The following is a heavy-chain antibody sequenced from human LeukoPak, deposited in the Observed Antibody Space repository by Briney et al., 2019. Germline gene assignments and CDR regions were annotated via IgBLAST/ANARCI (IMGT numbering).Heavy chain of an antibody. J-gene: IGHJ4*02. CDR1: GFRFNNAW. Sequence: GGSLRLSCAASGFRFNNAWMTWVRQAPGKGVEWVGRIKSKGDGETTDYAAPVKGRFTISRDDSEATVSLQLKYLDTEDTAIYYCTTDLALTMIRGVFVSWGQGAPVTVSS. CDR2: IKSKGDGETT. D-gene: IGHD3-10*01. CDR3: TTDLALTMIRGVFVS. V-gene: IGHV3-15*05.